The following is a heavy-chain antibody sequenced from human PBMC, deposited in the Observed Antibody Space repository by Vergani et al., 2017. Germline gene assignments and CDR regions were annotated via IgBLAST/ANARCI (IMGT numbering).Heavy chain of an antibody. V-gene: IGHV1-3*01. Sequence: QVQLVQSGAEVKKPGASVKVSCKASGYTFTSYAMHWVRQAPGQRLEWMGWINAGNGNTKYSQKFQGRGNITRDTSASTAYMELSSLRSEDTAVYYCAREAGNYYYDSSGYSNWGQGTLVTGSS. CDR1: GYTFTSYA. J-gene: IGHJ4*02. CDR3: AREAGNYYYDSSGYSN. D-gene: IGHD3-22*01. CDR2: INAGNGNT.